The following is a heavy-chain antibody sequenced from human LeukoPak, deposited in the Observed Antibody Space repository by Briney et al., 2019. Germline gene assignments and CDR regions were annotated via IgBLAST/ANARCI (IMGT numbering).Heavy chain of an antibody. V-gene: IGHV3-74*01. Sequence: PGGSLRLSXAASGFTFSSYWMHWVRQAPGKGLVWVSRINSDGSSASYADSVKGRFTISRDNAKNTLYLQMNSLRAEDTAVYYCARDLGIAAPDYWGQGTLVTVSS. CDR1: GFTFSSYW. CDR3: ARDLGIAAPDY. CDR2: INSDGSSA. J-gene: IGHJ4*02. D-gene: IGHD6-13*01.